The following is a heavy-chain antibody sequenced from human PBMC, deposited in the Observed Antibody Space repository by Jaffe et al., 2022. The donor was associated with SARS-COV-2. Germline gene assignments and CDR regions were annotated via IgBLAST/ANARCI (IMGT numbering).Heavy chain of an antibody. CDR2: ISWNSGSI. D-gene: IGHD4-17*01. CDR1: GFTFDDYA. CDR3: AKDMGGLRHGDYPIDY. J-gene: IGHJ4*02. V-gene: IGHV3-9*01. Sequence: EVQLVESGGGLVQPGRSLRLSCAASGFTFDDYAMHWVRQAPGKGLEWVSGISWNSGSIGYADSVKGRFTISRDNAKNSLYLQMNSLRAEDTALYYCAKDMGGLRHGDYPIDYWGQGTLVTVSS.